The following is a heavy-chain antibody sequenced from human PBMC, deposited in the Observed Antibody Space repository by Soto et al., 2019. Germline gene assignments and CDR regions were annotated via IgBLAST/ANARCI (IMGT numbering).Heavy chain of an antibody. V-gene: IGHV3-23*01. CDR3: ATGGWYCRGGSCHFDY. D-gene: IGHD2-15*01. CDR2: INDNGDTT. CDR1: GFTFSDDA. Sequence: EVQLLESGGGLVQPGESLRLSCAASGFTFSDDAMSWVRQAPGKGLEWGSGINDNGDTTHYADSVKGRFTISRDNTRNTMYLQMSILRGEDTAVYYCATGGWYCRGGSCHFDYWGQGTLVTVSS. J-gene: IGHJ4*02.